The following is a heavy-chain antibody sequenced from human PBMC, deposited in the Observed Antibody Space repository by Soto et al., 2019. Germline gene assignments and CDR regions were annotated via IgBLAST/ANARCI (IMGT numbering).Heavy chain of an antibody. D-gene: IGHD2-15*01. V-gene: IGHV3-23*01. J-gene: IGHJ3*02. CDR3: AKESCSGPGCDAFDI. Sequence: GGSLRLSCAASGFTFSSYSMNWVRQAPGKGLEWVSAISSSSSSTYYADSVKGRFTISRDNAKNTLYLQMNSLRAEDTAVYYCAKESCSGPGCDAFDIWGQGTMVTVSS. CDR1: GFTFSSYS. CDR2: ISSSSSST.